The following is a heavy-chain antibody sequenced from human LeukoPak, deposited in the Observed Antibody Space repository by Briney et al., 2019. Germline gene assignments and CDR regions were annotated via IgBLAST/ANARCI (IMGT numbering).Heavy chain of an antibody. Sequence: GGPLRLFCAASGFTFSSYAMHWVRQAPGKGLEWVAVISYDGSNKYYADSVKGRFTISRDNSKNTLYLQVNSLGTEDTAAYYCAKGSYYDSSGSFYFDYWGQGTLVTVSS. CDR1: GFTFSSYA. J-gene: IGHJ4*02. D-gene: IGHD3-22*01. V-gene: IGHV3-30*04. CDR3: AKGSYYDSSGSFYFDY. CDR2: ISYDGSNK.